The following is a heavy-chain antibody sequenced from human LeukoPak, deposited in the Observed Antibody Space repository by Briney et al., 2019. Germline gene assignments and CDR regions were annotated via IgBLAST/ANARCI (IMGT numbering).Heavy chain of an antibody. D-gene: IGHD3-10*01. CDR3: AATMVRGVHTHFDY. V-gene: IGHV4-59*08. CDR2: VYYSGST. Sequence: SETLSLTCTVSGGSITNYYWSWIRHPPGKGLEWIGYVYYSGSTNYSPSLKSRVTISVDTSKNQFSLKLSSVTAADTAVYYCAATMVRGVHTHFDYWGQGTLVTVSS. J-gene: IGHJ4*02. CDR1: GGSITNYY.